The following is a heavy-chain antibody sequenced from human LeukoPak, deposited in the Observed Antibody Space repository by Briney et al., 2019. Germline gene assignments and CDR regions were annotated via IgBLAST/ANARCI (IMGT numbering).Heavy chain of an antibody. D-gene: IGHD6-19*01. Sequence: GESLRLSCAASGFTFSSYSMNWVRQAPAKGLEWVSSISSSNSYIYYADSLKDRCTITRNNAKNSLYLQMNSLRAEDTAVYYCARVGYSSGRRLALGYYYYMDVWGKGTTVTVSS. CDR1: GFTFSSYS. CDR2: ISSSNSYI. V-gene: IGHV3-21*01. J-gene: IGHJ6*03. CDR3: ARVGYSSGRRLALGYYYYMDV.